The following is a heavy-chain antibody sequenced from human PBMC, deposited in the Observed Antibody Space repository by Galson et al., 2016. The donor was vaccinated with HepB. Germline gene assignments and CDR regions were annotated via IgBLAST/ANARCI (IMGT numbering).Heavy chain of an antibody. Sequence: CAISGDSVSSNSAAWHWIRQSPSRGLEWLGRTYYRSKWYNDYTVSVKGRITINPDTSKNQFSLQLNSVTPEDTAVYYCARQYGTYFAYWGRGTPVTVSP. CDR2: TYYRSKWYN. V-gene: IGHV6-1*01. CDR1: GDSVSSNSAA. J-gene: IGHJ4*02. D-gene: IGHD4-17*01. CDR3: ARQYGTYFAY.